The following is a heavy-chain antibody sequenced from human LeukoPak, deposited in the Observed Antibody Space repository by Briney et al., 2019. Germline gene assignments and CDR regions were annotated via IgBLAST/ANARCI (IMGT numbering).Heavy chain of an antibody. Sequence: SETLSLTCTVSGGSIGSGGYSWSWIRQPPGKGLEWIGYIYYSGSTYYNPSLKSRVTISVDTSKNQFSLKLSSVTAADTAVYYCARESNYHGSGTGWFDPWGQGTLVTVSS. CDR1: GGSIGSGGYS. D-gene: IGHD3-10*01. CDR3: ARESNYHGSGTGWFDP. J-gene: IGHJ5*02. CDR2: IYYSGST. V-gene: IGHV4-30-4*07.